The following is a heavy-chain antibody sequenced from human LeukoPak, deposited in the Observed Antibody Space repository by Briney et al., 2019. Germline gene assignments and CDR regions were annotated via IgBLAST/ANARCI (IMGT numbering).Heavy chain of an antibody. CDR3: VVILVPGGVWHFDL. J-gene: IGHJ2*01. CDR2: IYSGGGTTK. V-gene: IGHV3-33*03. D-gene: IGHD2-2*01. Sequence: GGSLRLSCVASGLTFRNYGFHWVRQAPGKGLKWVAIIYSGGGTTKYYAESVKDRFTITRDDSRDPLYLQMNSLRAEDTAVYYCVVILVPGGVWHFDLWGRGTLVTVSS. CDR1: GLTFRNYG.